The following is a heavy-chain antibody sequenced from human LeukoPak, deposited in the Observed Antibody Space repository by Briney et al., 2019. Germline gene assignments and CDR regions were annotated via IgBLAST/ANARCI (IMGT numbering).Heavy chain of an antibody. CDR1: GGSISSSSYY. CDR2: IYYNGST. Sequence: SETLSLTCTVSGGSISSSSYYWGWIRQPPGKGLEWIGSIYYNGSTYYNPSLKSRVTISVDTSKNQSSLKLSSVTAADTAVYYCAREPSGDHVYYYYYMDVWGKGTTVTVSS. D-gene: IGHD4-17*01. V-gene: IGHV4-39*07. J-gene: IGHJ6*03. CDR3: AREPSGDHVYYYYYMDV.